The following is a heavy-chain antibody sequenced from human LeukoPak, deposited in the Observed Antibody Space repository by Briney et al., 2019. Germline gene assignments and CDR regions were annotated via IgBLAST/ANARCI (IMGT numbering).Heavy chain of an antibody. V-gene: IGHV3-21*01. CDR2: ISTSSSSSYI. J-gene: IGHJ4*02. D-gene: IGHD5-18*01. CDR3: ARRATTERGHSYGLDY. CDR1: GFNFSSYA. Sequence: GGSLRLSCAASGFNFSSYAMNWVRQAPGKGLEWVSSISTSSSSSYIYYADSVTGRFTISRDNAKNSLYLQMNSLRAEDTAVYYCARRATTERGHSYGLDYWGQGTLVTVSS.